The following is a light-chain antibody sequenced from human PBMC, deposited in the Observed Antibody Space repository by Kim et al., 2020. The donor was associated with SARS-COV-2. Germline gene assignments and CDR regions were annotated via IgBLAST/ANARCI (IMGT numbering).Light chain of an antibody. CDR3: RSYTSSSTHYV. Sequence: QSALTQPASVSGSPGQSITISCTGTSSDVGGYNYVSWYQQHPGKAPKLMIYDVSKRPSGVSNRFSCSKSGNTASLTISGLQAEDEADYYCRSYTSSSTHYVFGTGTKV. J-gene: IGLJ1*01. V-gene: IGLV2-14*01. CDR1: SSDVGGYNY. CDR2: DVS.